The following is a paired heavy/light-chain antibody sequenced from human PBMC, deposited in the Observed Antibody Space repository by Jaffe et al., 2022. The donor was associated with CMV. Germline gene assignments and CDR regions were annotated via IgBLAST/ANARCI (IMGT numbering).Heavy chain of an antibody. CDR1: GDSMNDYY. Sequence: QVQLQESGPGLVKPSDTLSLTCTVSGDSMNDYYWSWIRQAPGKGLEWIGYISYTGYTGTTSYNPSLKNRVSVSVDTSKNLFSLRLSSVTAADTAVYYCARKAYYDSGKPFDYWGQGILVTVSS. CDR2: ISYTGYTGTT. J-gene: IGHJ4*02. D-gene: IGHD3-10*01. V-gene: IGHV4-59*07. CDR3: ARKAYYDSGKPFDY.
Light chain of an antibody. Sequence: DIQMTQSPSSLSASVGDRVTISCRASQYISDYLNWYQQKPGRAPKLLISVASRLQSGVPSRFSGSGSGTDFTLTISALQSEDFATYYCQQTFDTPLTFGPGTIVDV. CDR3: QQTFDTPLT. J-gene: IGKJ3*01. V-gene: IGKV1-39*01. CDR1: QYISDY. CDR2: VAS.